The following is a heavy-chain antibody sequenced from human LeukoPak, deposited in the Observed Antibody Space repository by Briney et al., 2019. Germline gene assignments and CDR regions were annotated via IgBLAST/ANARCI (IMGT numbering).Heavy chain of an antibody. D-gene: IGHD2-2*01. CDR3: ASRVPLDY. Sequence: GGSLRLSCAGSGFNVTRNYMSWVRQAPGKGLELVSLMYSGGETFYADSVKGRITISRDTSKNTVFLQMNSLREEDTAVYFCASRVPLDYWGQGTLVTVSS. J-gene: IGHJ4*02. CDR2: MYSGGET. CDR1: GFNVTRNY. V-gene: IGHV3-66*02.